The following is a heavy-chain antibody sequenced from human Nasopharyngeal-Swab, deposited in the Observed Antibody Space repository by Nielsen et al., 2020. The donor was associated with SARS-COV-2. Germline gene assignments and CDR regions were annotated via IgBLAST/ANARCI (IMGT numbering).Heavy chain of an antibody. Sequence: WIRQPPGKGLEWIGEINHSGSTNYNPSLKSRVTISVDTSKNQFPMKLRSVAAADTAVYYCARDPGSGSFYFDYWGQGTLVTVSS. CDR3: ARDPGSGSFYFDY. V-gene: IGHV4-34*01. CDR2: INHSGST. J-gene: IGHJ4*02. D-gene: IGHD3-22*01.